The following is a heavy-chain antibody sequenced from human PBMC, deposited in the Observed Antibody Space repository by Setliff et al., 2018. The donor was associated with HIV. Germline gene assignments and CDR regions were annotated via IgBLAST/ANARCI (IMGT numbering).Heavy chain of an antibody. V-gene: IGHV4-39*01. D-gene: IGHD6-19*01. CDR1: GGSISSSSYY. J-gene: IGHJ6*03. CDR3: ARHHSSAPLRRWDNYYYMDV. Sequence: SETLSLTCTVSGGSISSSSYYWGWIRQPPGKGLEWIGSIYSSGSTYYNPSLKSRVTISVDTSKNQFSLKLSSVTAADTAVYYCARHHSSAPLRRWDNYYYMDVWGKGTTVTVSS. CDR2: IYSSGST.